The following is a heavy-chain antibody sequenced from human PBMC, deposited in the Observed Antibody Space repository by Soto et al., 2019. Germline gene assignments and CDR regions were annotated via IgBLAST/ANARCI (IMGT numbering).Heavy chain of an antibody. CDR2: IIPIFGTA. V-gene: IGHV1-69*01. CDR1: GGTFSSYA. CDR3: ARSQGGSSSLDIYYYYYYGMDV. Sequence: QVQLVQSGAEVQKPGSSVKVSCKAPGGTFSSYAISWVRQAPGQGLEWMGGIIPIFGTAKYAQKFQGRVTITADESTSTGYMGLSSLRSEDTAVYYCARSQGGSSSLDIYYYYYYGMDVWGQGTMVTVSS. D-gene: IGHD2-15*01. J-gene: IGHJ6*02.